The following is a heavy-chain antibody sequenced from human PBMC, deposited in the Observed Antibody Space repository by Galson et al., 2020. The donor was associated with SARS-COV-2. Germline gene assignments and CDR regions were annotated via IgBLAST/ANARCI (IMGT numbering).Heavy chain of an antibody. V-gene: IGHV4-59*12. D-gene: IGHD2-15*01. Sequence: SETLSLTCTVSGGSISSYYWSWIRQPPGKGLEWIGYIYYSGSTNYNPSLKSRVTISVDTSKNQFSLKLSSVTAADTAVYYCAREAGTAWGYCSGGSCYGGWFDPWGQGTLVTVSS. J-gene: IGHJ5*02. CDR1: GGSISSYY. CDR3: AREAGTAWGYCSGGSCYGGWFDP. CDR2: IYYSGST.